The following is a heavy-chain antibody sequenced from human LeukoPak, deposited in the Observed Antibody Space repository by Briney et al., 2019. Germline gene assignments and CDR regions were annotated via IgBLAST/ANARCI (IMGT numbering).Heavy chain of an antibody. CDR1: GYTFTSYG. CDR2: ISAYNGNT. V-gene: IGHV1-18*01. CDR3: ARDTYLDTTPLDY. D-gene: IGHD1-26*01. J-gene: IGHJ4*02. Sequence: ASVKVSCTASGYTFTSYGISWVRQAPGQGLEWMGWISAYNGNTNYAQKLQGRVTLTTDKSTTTAYMELRSLRSDDTAVYYCARDTYLDTTPLDYWGQGTLVTVSS.